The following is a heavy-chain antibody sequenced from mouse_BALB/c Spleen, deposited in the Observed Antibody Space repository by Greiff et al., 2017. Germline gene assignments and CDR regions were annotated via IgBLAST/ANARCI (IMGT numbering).Heavy chain of an antibody. D-gene: IGHD2-10*01. V-gene: IGHV1-9*01. Sequence: VQLQESGAELMKPGASVKISCKATGYSFSSYWIEWVKQRPGHGLEWIGEILPGSGSTNFNEKFKSKATLTVDKSSSTAYMQLSSLTSEDSAVYYCTRSTYYGNYPYAMDYWGQGTSVTVSS. J-gene: IGHJ4*01. CDR3: TRSTYYGNYPYAMDY. CDR1: GYSFSSYW. CDR2: ILPGSGST.